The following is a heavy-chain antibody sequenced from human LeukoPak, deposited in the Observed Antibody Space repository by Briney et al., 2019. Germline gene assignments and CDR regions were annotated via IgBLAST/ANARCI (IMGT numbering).Heavy chain of an antibody. CDR3: ARVPCRSCYWRDAFDI. CDR2: MNPNSGNT. D-gene: IGHD2-15*01. CDR1: GYTFTSYD. V-gene: IGHV1-8*01. Sequence: ASGMVSCTASGYTFTSYDINWVRQATGQGLEWMGWMNPNSGNTGYAQKFQGRVTMTRNTSISTAYMELSSLRSEDTAVYYCARVPCRSCYWRDAFDIWGQGTMVTVSS. J-gene: IGHJ3*02.